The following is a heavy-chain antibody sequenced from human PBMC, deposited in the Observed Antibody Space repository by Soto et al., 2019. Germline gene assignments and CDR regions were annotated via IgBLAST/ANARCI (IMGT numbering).Heavy chain of an antibody. J-gene: IGHJ4*02. CDR2: VYYSGST. D-gene: IGHD5-12*01. V-gene: IGHV4-39*01. CDR1: GDSISTTSYY. CDR3: ARHLSESGLDLSY. Sequence: QLQLQESGPGLVKPSETLSLTCTVSGDSISTTSYYWAWIRQPPGKGLEWIGSVYYSGSTYYNPSLKSRVTISVDTSNNQFSLKMSSVTAADTAVYYCARHLSESGLDLSYWSQGTLVTVSS.